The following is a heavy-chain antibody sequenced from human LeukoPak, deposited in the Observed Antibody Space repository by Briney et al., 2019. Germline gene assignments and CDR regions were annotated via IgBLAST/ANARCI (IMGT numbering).Heavy chain of an antibody. D-gene: IGHD3-9*01. CDR2: ISSSSSYT. CDR3: ARDRHDFLTGYYDVWYFDY. Sequence: PGGSLRLSCAASGFTFSDYYMSWIRQAPGKGLEWVSYISSSSSYTNYADSVKGRFTISRDNAKNSLYLQMNSLRAEDTAVYYCARDRHDFLTGYYDVWYFDYWGQGTLVTVSS. V-gene: IGHV3-11*05. J-gene: IGHJ4*02. CDR1: GFTFSDYY.